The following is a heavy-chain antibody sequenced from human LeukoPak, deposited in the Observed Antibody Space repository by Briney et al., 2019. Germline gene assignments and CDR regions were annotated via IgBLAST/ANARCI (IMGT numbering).Heavy chain of an antibody. CDR1: GFTVSSNY. CDR3: ARVSIAVAGIGLDY. Sequence: GGSLRLSCAASGFTVSSNYMSWVRQAPGKGLEWVSVIYSGGSTYYADSVKGRFTISRDNPKNTLYLQMNSLRAEDTAVYYCARVSIAVAGIGLDYWGQGTLVTVSS. V-gene: IGHV3-53*01. J-gene: IGHJ4*02. D-gene: IGHD6-19*01. CDR2: IYSGGST.